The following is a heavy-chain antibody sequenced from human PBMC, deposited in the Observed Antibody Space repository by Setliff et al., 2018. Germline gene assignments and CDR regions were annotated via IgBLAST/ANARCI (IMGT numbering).Heavy chain of an antibody. CDR1: GYSFTRYY. V-gene: IGHV1-46*01. Sequence: ASVKVSCKTSGYSFTRYYMHWVRQAPGQGLEWMGIINTGGGSASYAQKFQGRVTMTSDTSTSTVNMEVNSVRSDDTAIYYCARGGMAAAGRKGVFEYWGQGTQVTVSS. CDR3: ARGGMAAAGRKGVFEY. CDR2: INTGGGSA. D-gene: IGHD6-13*01. J-gene: IGHJ4*02.